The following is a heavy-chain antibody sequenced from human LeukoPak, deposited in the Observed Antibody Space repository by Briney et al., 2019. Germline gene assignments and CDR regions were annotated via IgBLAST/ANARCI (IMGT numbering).Heavy chain of an antibody. CDR2: IYSGGST. V-gene: IGHV3-53*01. Sequence: GGSLRLSCAASGFTVSSNYMSWVRQAPGKGLEWVSVIYSGGSTYYADSVKGRFTISRDNSKNTLYLQMNSLRAEDTAVYYCTRHAAGGDSAGYPSDYWGQGTLVTVSS. J-gene: IGHJ4*02. CDR3: TRHAAGGDSAGYPSDY. D-gene: IGHD3-22*01. CDR1: GFTVSSNY.